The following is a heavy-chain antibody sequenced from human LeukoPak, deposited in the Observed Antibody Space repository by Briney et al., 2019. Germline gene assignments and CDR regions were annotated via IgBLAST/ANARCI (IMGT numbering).Heavy chain of an antibody. J-gene: IGHJ4*02. CDR2: IRYDGSNK. CDR3: AKGGIVVVPAAIPFDY. V-gene: IGHV3-30*02. D-gene: IGHD2-2*01. CDR1: GFTFSSYG. Sequence: GGSLRLSCAASGFTFSSYGMHWVRQAPGKGLEWVAFIRYDGSNKYYADSVKGRFTISRDNSKNMLYLQMNSLRAEDTAVYYCAKGGIVVVPAAIPFDYWGQGTLVTVSS.